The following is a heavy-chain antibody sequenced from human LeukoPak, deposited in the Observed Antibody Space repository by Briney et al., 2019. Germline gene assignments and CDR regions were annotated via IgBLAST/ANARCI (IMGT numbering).Heavy chain of an antibody. D-gene: IGHD5-18*01. CDR3: ARLDTAMVTLSPEHFDY. J-gene: IGHJ4*02. CDR2: ISTYNGNT. V-gene: IGHV1-18*01. Sequence: ASVKVSCKASGYTFTSYGISWVRQAPGQGLEWMGWISTYNGNTNYAQKIQGRVTMTTDTSTSTAYMELRSLRSDDTAVYYCARLDTAMVTLSPEHFDYWGQGTLVTVSS. CDR1: GYTFTSYG.